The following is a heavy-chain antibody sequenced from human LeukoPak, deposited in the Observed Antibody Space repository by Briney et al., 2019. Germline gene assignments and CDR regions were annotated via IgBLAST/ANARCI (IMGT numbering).Heavy chain of an antibody. Sequence: GGSLRLSCAASGFTFDDYAMHWVRQAPGKGLEWVSLISGDGGSTFYADSVRGRFTISRDNTRKSLSLQMSSLRSEDTALYYCARESETSGWYDYWGQGTLVTVSS. D-gene: IGHD6-19*01. CDR1: GFTFDDYA. CDR2: ISGDGGST. V-gene: IGHV3-43*02. CDR3: ARESETSGWYDY. J-gene: IGHJ4*02.